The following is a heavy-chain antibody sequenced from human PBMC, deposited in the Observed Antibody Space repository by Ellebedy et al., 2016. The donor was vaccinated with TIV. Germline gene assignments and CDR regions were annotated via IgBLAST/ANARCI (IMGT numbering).Heavy chain of an antibody. D-gene: IGHD3-10*01. Sequence: GGSLRLSCAGSGFTFTNAWMNWVRQAPGKGLEWVLYTSSSSSIKYYVDSVKGRFTISRDNAKNSLYLQMNSLRAEDTAVYYCARARYYGSGSYRCYWGQGTLVTVSS. J-gene: IGHJ4*02. V-gene: IGHV3-48*04. CDR1: GFTFTNAW. CDR3: ARARYYGSGSYRCY. CDR2: TSSSSSIK.